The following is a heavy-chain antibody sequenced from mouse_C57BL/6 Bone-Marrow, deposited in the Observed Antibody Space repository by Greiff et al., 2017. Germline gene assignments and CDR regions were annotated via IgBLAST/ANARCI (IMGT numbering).Heavy chain of an antibody. D-gene: IGHD1-1*01. CDR1: GYTFTDYY. J-gene: IGHJ1*03. CDR3: ARKGGSSPWYFDV. V-gene: IGHV1-26*01. Sequence: EVQLQQSGPELVKPGASVKISCKASGYTFTDYYMNWVKQSHGKSLEWIGDINPNNGGTSYNQKFKGKATLTVDKSSSTAYMELRSRTSEDSAVYYCARKGGSSPWYFDVWGTGTTVTVSS. CDR2: INPNNGGT.